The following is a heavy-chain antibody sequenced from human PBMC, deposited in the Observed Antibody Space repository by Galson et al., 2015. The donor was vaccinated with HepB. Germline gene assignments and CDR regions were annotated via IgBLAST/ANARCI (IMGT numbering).Heavy chain of an antibody. J-gene: IGHJ6*03. CDR2: IYPGDSDT. CDR3: ARHLGEWLVDYYYYYMDV. Sequence: QSGAEVKKPGESLKISCKGSGYSLTSYWIGWVRQMPGKGLEWMGIIYPGDSDTRYSPSFQGQVTISADKSISTAYLQWSSLKASDTAMYYCARHLGEWLVDYYYYYMDVWGKGTTVTVSS. D-gene: IGHD6-19*01. CDR1: GYSLTSYW. V-gene: IGHV5-51*01.